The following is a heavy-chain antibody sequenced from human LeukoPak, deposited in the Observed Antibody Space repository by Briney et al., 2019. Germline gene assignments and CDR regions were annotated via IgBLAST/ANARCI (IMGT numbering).Heavy chain of an antibody. D-gene: IGHD6-13*01. CDR2: IYYSGST. CDR3: ARARIAAAGIIAFDI. V-gene: IGHV4-39*07. Sequence: SETLSLTCTVSGRSISSSSYYWGWIRQPPGKGLEWIGSIYYSGSTYYSPSLKSRVTISVDTSKNQFSLKLSSVTAADTAVYYCARARIAAAGIIAFDIWGQGTMVTVSS. J-gene: IGHJ3*02. CDR1: GRSISSSSYY.